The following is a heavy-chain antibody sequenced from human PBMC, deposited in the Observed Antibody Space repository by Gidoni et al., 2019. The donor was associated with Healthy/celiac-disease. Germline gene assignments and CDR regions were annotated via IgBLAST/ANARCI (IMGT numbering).Heavy chain of an antibody. J-gene: IGHJ5*02. CDR3: ARVGQQLVFSWFNP. Sequence: EVQLVQSGAEVKKPGESLKISWTGSGYSVTSCWIGWVRQMPGKGLEWMGIIYPGDSDTRYSPSFQGQVTISADKSISTAYLQWGSLKASDTDMYYCARVGQQLVFSWFNPWSRGTLVTVSS. D-gene: IGHD6-13*01. CDR1: GYSVTSCW. V-gene: IGHV5-51*03. CDR2: IYPGDSDT.